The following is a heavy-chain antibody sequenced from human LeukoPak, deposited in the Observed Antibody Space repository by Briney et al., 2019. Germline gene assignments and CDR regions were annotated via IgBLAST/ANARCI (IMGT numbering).Heavy chain of an antibody. Sequence: SETLSLTCTVSGGSISSYHWSWIRQPPGKGLEWIGSIYYSGNTFYNPSLKSRVTISVDTSKNQFSLKLNSVTAADTAVYYCARDGSSWYRTDDALDFWGQGTMVTVSS. J-gene: IGHJ3*01. CDR1: GGSISSYH. CDR3: ARDGSSWYRTDDALDF. CDR2: IYYSGNT. D-gene: IGHD6-13*01. V-gene: IGHV4-59*12.